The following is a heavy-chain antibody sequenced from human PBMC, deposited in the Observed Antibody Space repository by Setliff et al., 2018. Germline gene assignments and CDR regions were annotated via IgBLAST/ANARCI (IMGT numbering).Heavy chain of an antibody. Sequence: PSETLSLTCTVSGGSISPYFWSWIRQPPGKGLEWIGYIYHNGNTNFNPSLKTRVTMSVDTSKNQFALNLRSVTAADAAVYYCVRDRTAHSYGLDVWGQGTTVTVSS. D-gene: IGHD3-10*01. CDR3: VRDRTAHSYGLDV. V-gene: IGHV4-59*01. CDR2: IYHNGNT. J-gene: IGHJ6*02. CDR1: GGSISPYF.